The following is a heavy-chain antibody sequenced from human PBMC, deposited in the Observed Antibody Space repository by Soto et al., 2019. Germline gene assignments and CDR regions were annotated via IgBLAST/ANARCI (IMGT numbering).Heavy chain of an antibody. V-gene: IGHV3-48*01. Sequence: EVQLVESGGGLVQPGGSLRLTCAASGFSFSIYSMNWVRQAPGKGLEWVSYIMPGSSHIFYADSVKGRFTISRDNAKNSLYLQRNSLRAEDTAVYYCAIEKVGPTSIHVFDIWGQGTMVTVSS. J-gene: IGHJ3*02. CDR2: IMPGSSHI. CDR3: AIEKVGPTSIHVFDI. CDR1: GFSFSIYS. D-gene: IGHD1-26*01.